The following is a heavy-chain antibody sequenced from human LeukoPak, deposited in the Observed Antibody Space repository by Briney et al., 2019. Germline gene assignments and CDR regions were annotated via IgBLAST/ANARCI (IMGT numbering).Heavy chain of an antibody. J-gene: IGHJ4*02. D-gene: IGHD2-21*01. CDR3: AKDIFRWAFDY. CDR2: FCGSGSDT. Sequence: GGSLRLSCAASGFSFSGNAMAWVRQAPGKGLEWVSGFCGSGSDTYYADSVKGRFTITRDNSKNTLYLQMNSLRAEDTAVYYCAKDIFRWAFDYWPQGALVTVSS. V-gene: IGHV3-23*01. CDR1: GFSFSGNA.